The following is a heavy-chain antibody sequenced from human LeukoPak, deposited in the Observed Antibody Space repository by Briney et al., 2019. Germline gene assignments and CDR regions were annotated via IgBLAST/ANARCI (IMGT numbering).Heavy chain of an antibody. Sequence: SETLSLTCTVSGGSINGHYWTWIRQPPGKGLEWIGQIHYSGRADYNPSLKRRVTISVDTSKNQIPLNLNSVTAADTAVYYCARFGVDYDMDVWGQGTTVAVSS. D-gene: IGHD3-16*01. J-gene: IGHJ6*02. V-gene: IGHV4-59*11. CDR3: ARFGVDYDMDV. CDR2: IHYSGRA. CDR1: GGSINGHY.